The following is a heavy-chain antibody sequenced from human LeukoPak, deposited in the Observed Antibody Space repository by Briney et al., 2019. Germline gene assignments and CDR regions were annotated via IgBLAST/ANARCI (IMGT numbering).Heavy chain of an antibody. CDR3: ARDRRLIRYFDWLGFDY. J-gene: IGHJ4*02. V-gene: IGHV1-2*06. CDR2: TNPNSGGT. D-gene: IGHD3-9*01. CDR1: GCTFTGYY. Sequence: ASVKVSCKASGCTFTGYYMHWVRQAPGQGLEWMGRTNPNSGGTNYAQKFQGRVTMTRDTSISTAYMELSRLRSDDTAVYYCARDRRLIRYFDWLGFDYWGQGTLVTVSS.